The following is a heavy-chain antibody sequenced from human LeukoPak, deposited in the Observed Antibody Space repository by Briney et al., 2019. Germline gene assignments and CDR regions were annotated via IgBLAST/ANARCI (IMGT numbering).Heavy chain of an antibody. CDR1: GLSVSSNY. J-gene: IGHJ4*02. D-gene: IGHD3-9*01. V-gene: IGHV3-53*01. CDR3: ASSRYYDILTDDY. Sequence: GGSLRLSCAASGLSVSSNYMSWVRQAPGKGLEWVSVIYSGAYTYYADPVKGRFTISRDNSENTLSLQMNSLRAEDTAVYYCASSRYYDILTDDYWGQGTLVTVSS. CDR2: IYSGAYT.